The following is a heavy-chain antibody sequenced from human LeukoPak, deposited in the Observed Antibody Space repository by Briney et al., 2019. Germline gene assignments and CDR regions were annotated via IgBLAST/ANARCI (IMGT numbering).Heavy chain of an antibody. J-gene: IGHJ5*02. CDR1: GGSISSGSYY. V-gene: IGHV4-39*01. CDR3: ARNCTSGSCHEAFDP. D-gene: IGHD2-15*01. CDR2: IYYTGSP. Sequence: PSETLSLTCTVSGGSISSGSYYWAWIRPPPGTGLEWIGTIYYTGSPYYNPSLKSRVTISVDTSKKQFSLKLSSVTAADTAVYYCARNCTSGSCHEAFDPWGQGTLVTVSS.